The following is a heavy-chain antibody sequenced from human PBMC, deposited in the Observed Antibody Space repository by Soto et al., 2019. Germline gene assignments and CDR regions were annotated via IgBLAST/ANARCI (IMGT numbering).Heavy chain of an antibody. CDR2: IYYSGST. D-gene: IGHD1-26*01. V-gene: IGHV4-59*01. J-gene: IGHJ6*02. Sequence: TSETLSLTCTVSGGSISSYYWSWIRQPPGRGLERIGYIYYSGSTNYNPSLKSRVTISVDTSKNQFSLNLSSVTAADTAVYYCARDVGRYGMDVWGQGTTVTVSS. CDR3: ARDVGRYGMDV. CDR1: GGSISSYY.